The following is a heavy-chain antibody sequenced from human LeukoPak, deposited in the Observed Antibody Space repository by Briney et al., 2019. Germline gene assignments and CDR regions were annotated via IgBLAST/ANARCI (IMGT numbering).Heavy chain of an antibody. CDR3: ARVTYYYDSSGFAFDY. V-gene: IGHV3-7*01. CDR1: GFTFSSFS. CDR2: IKQDGSEK. Sequence: PGGSLRLSCAASGFTFSSFSMSWVRQAPGKGLEWVANIKQDGSEKYYVDSVKGRFTISRDNAKNSLYLQMNSLRAEDTAVYYCARVTYYYDSSGFAFDYWGQGTLVTVSS. J-gene: IGHJ4*02. D-gene: IGHD3-22*01.